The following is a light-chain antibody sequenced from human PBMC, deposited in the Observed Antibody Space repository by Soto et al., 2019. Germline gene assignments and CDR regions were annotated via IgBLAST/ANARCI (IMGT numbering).Light chain of an antibody. CDR2: DAS. V-gene: IGKV3-11*01. J-gene: IGKJ4*01. CDR1: QSVSSY. CDR3: QQRGNWP. Sequence: EIVLTQSPVTLSLSPGERATLSCRASQSVSSYLAWYQQKPGQAPRLLIYDASNRATGIPARFSGSGSGTDFTLTISSLEPEDFAVYYCQQRGNWPFGGGTKVEI.